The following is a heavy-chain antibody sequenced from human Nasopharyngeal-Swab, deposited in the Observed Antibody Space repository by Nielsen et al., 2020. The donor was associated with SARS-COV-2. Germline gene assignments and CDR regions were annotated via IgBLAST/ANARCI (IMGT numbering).Heavy chain of an antibody. Sequence: GGSLRLSCAASGFTFSSYWMSWVRQAPGKGLEWVANIKQDGSEKYYVDSVKGRFTISRDNAKNSLYLQMNSLRAEYTAVYYCASTSGYGLNWFDPWGQGTLVTVSS. CDR1: GFTFSSYW. D-gene: IGHD5-12*01. CDR3: ASTSGYGLNWFDP. CDR2: IKQDGSEK. J-gene: IGHJ5*02. V-gene: IGHV3-7*01.